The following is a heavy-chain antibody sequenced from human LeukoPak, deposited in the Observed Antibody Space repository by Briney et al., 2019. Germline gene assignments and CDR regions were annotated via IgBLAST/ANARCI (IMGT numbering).Heavy chain of an antibody. CDR1: GGTFSGYY. V-gene: IGHV4-34*01. CDR3: ARRPYRFYYDSSGYYYFDY. Sequence: SETLSLTCAVYGGTFSGYYWSWIRQPPGKGLEWIGEINHSGNTNYNPSLKSRVTISIDTSKNQSSLKLTSVTAADTAVYYCARRPYRFYYDSSGYYYFDYWGQGTLVTVSS. D-gene: IGHD3-22*01. J-gene: IGHJ4*02. CDR2: INHSGNT.